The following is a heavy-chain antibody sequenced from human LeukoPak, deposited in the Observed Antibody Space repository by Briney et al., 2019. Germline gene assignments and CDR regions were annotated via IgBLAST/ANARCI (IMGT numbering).Heavy chain of an antibody. V-gene: IGHV4-39*07. CDR2: IYYSGST. CDR3: ARVAWQQLGMFYYYYYYMDV. CDR1: GGSISSSSYY. Sequence: SETLSLTCTVSGGSISSSSYYWGWIRQPPGKGLEWIGSIYYSGSTYYNPSLKSRVTISVDTSKNQFSLKLSSVTAADTAVYYCARVAWQQLGMFYYYYYYMDVWGKGTTVTVSS. D-gene: IGHD6-13*01. J-gene: IGHJ6*03.